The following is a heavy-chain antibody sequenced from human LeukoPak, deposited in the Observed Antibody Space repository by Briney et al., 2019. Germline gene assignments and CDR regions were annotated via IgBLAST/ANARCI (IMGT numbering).Heavy chain of an antibody. Sequence: SETLSLTCTVSGYSISSGYYWGWIRQPPGKWLEWIGSIYYSGSTYYNPSLKSRVTISVDTSKNQFSLKLSSVTAADTAVYYCARDVRGYSYGNDYWGQGTLVTVSS. D-gene: IGHD5-18*01. J-gene: IGHJ4*02. CDR2: IYYSGST. CDR3: ARDVRGYSYGNDY. CDR1: GYSISSGYY. V-gene: IGHV4-38-2*02.